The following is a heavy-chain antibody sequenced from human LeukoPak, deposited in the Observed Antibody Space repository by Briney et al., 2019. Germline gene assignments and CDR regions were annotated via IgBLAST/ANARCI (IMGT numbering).Heavy chain of an antibody. CDR2: INPDGSST. CDR1: GFTFSGYW. J-gene: IGHJ3*02. V-gene: IGHV3-74*01. CDR3: ARDGRGSAFDI. Sequence: GGSLRLSCAASGFTFSGYWMHWVRQTPGKGLVWVSRINPDGSSTSYVDSVKGRFTVSRDNAKNTLYLQMNSLRAEDTAVHYCARDGRGSAFDIWGQGTMVTVSS. D-gene: IGHD5-12*01.